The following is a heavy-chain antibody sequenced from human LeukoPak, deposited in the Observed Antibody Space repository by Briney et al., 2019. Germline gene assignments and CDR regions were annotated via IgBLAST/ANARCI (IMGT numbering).Heavy chain of an antibody. CDR2: ISGSGGST. Sequence: GGSLRLSCAASGFTFSSYAMSWVRQAPGKGLEWVSAISGSGGSTYYADSVKGRFTISRDNSKNTLHLQMNSLRAEDTAVYYCAKDPTPAYYYDSSGSHPHWFDPWGQGTLVTVSS. J-gene: IGHJ5*02. CDR1: GFTFSSYA. CDR3: AKDPTPAYYYDSSGSHPHWFDP. D-gene: IGHD3-22*01. V-gene: IGHV3-23*01.